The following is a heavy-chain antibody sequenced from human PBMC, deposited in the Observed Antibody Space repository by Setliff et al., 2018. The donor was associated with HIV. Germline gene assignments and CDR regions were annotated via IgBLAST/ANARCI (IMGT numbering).Heavy chain of an antibody. D-gene: IGHD3-22*01. CDR1: GGTFRTYA. CDR3: ARGVNYYDSSGYAPDAFDI. V-gene: IGHV1-69*13. Sequence: SVKVSCKASGGTFRTYAITWVRQAPGQGLEWMGGIIPMIGTPNYAQSFQGRVTFTADESTRTLYMELSSLRSEDMAVYYCARGVNYYDSSGYAPDAFDIWGQGTMVTVSS. CDR2: IIPMIGTP. J-gene: IGHJ3*02.